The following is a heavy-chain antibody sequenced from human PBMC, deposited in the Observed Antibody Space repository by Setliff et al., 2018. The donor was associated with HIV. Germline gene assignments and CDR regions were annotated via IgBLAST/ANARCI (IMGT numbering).Heavy chain of an antibody. V-gene: IGHV4-59*12. J-gene: IGHJ4*02. D-gene: IGHD3-3*01. CDR3: ARGGLGVVTSFDS. CDR2: IYYSGST. CDR1: GGSIVRYY. Sequence: SETLSLTCTVSGGSIVRYYWTWIRQPPGKGLEWIGYIYYSGSTNYNPSLKSRVIISVDMSKNKFSLKLSSLTAADTAVYYCARGGLGVVTSFDSWGPGTLVTVSS.